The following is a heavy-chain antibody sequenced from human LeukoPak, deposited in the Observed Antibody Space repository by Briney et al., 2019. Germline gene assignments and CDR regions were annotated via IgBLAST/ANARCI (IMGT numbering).Heavy chain of an antibody. D-gene: IGHD3-10*01. V-gene: IGHV3-48*04. CDR1: RFTFSSYS. Sequence: GGSLRLSCAASRFTFSSYSMNWVRQAPGKGLEWVSYISSSGSTIYYADSVKGRFTISRDNAKNSLYLQMNSLRAVDTAVYYCARAGSGSYYNLFYWGQGTLVTVSS. CDR3: ARAGSGSYYNLFY. CDR2: ISSSGSTI. J-gene: IGHJ4*02.